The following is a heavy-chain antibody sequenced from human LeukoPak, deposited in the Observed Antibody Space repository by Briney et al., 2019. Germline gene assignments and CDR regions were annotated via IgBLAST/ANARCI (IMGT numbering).Heavy chain of an antibody. J-gene: IGHJ4*02. CDR1: GFTFSSYG. V-gene: IGHV3-30*03. CDR2: ISYDGSNK. Sequence: PGGSLRLSCAASGFTFSSYGMHWVRQAPGKGLEWVAVISYDGSNKYYADSVKGRFTISRDNSKNTLYLQMNSLRAEDTAVYYCAGGGSGSYLDYWGQGTLVTVSS. D-gene: IGHD3-10*01. CDR3: AGGGSGSYLDY.